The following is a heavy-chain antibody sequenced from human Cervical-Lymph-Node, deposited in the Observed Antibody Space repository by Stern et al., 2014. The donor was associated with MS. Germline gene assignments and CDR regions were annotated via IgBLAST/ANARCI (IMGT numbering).Heavy chain of an antibody. D-gene: IGHD6-19*01. Sequence: VKVVESGGGVVQPGRSLRISCAASGLTFSSYGMQWVRQARGKGLEWVAVISYDGINKYYADSVKGRFTISRYNSNNTLYLQMNSLRAEDTAVYYCAKLAVAGELYGMDVWGQGTTVTVSS. CDR1: GLTFSSYG. CDR3: AKLAVAGELYGMDV. J-gene: IGHJ6*02. V-gene: IGHV3-30*18. CDR2: ISYDGINK.